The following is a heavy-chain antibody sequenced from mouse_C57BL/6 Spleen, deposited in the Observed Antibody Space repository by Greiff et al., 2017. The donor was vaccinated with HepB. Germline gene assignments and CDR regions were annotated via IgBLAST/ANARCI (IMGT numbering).Heavy chain of an antibody. J-gene: IGHJ1*03. D-gene: IGHD2-4*01. Sequence: VQLQQPGAELVMPGASVKLSCKASGYTFTSYWMHWVKQRPGQGLEWIGEIDPSDSYTNYNQKFKGKSTLTVDKSSSTAYMQLSSLTSEDSAVYYCARFPYDYDVGYFDVWGTGTTVTVSS. V-gene: IGHV1-69*01. CDR3: ARFPYDYDVGYFDV. CDR1: GYTFTSYW. CDR2: IDPSDSYT.